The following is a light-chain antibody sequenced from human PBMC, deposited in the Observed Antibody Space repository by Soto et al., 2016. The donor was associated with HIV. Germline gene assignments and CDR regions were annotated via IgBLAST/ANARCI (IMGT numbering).Light chain of an antibody. CDR3: LQDYDPPYT. V-gene: IGKV1-6*01. CDR1: QGIKNE. CDR2: ATS. J-gene: IGKJ2*01. Sequence: AIQMTQPPSSLSASLGDRVTITCRASQGIKNELGWYQQKPGKAPKLLIYATSSLGGGVPSRFSGSGSGTDFTLTISSLQPEDSASLFCLQDYDPPYTFGQGTKLEIK.